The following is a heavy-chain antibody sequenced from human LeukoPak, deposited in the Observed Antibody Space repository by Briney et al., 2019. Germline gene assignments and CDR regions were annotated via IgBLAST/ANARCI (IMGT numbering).Heavy chain of an antibody. CDR1: GYTFSDYY. V-gene: IGHV1-2*02. J-gene: IGHJ6*03. Sequence: EASVKVSCKASGYTFSDYYMHWVRQAPGQGLEWMGWINPDSGGTKYAQKFQDRVTMTSDTSISTAYMELSRLRSDDTAVYYCARGGLRVMVYRLYYMDVWGKGTTVTVSS. CDR2: INPDSGGT. D-gene: IGHD2-8*01. CDR3: ARGGLRVMVYRLYYMDV.